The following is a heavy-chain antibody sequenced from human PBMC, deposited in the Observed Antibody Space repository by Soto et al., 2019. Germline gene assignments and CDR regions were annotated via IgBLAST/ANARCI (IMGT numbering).Heavy chain of an antibody. V-gene: IGHV4-59*08. CDR1: GGSISSHY. J-gene: IGHJ6*03. CDR2: IYYSGST. CDR3: ARYKAGYCSSTSCYAGYYYYYMDV. D-gene: IGHD2-2*01. Sequence: SETLSLTCTVSGGSISSHYWSWIRQPPGQGLEWIGYIYYSGSTNYNPSLKSRVTISVDTSKSQFSLRLSSVTAADTAVYYCARYKAGYCSSTSCYAGYYYYYMDVWGKGTTVTVSS.